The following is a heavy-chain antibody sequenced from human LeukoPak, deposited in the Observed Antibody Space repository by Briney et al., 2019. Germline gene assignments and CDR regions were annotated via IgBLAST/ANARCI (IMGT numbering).Heavy chain of an antibody. V-gene: IGHV3-21*01. D-gene: IGHD1-7*01. Sequence: PGGSLRLSCAASGFTFSSYSMNWVRQAPGKGLEWVSSISSSSSYIYYADSVKGRFTISRDNAKNSLYLQMNSLRAEDTAVYYCARAHNWKYGTFEYWGQGTLVTVSS. J-gene: IGHJ4*02. CDR1: GFTFSSYS. CDR2: ISSSSSYI. CDR3: ARAHNWKYGTFEY.